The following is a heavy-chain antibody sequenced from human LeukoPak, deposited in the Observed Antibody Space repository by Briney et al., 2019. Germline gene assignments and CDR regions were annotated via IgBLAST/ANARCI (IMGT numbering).Heavy chain of an antibody. J-gene: IGHJ5*02. CDR2: IIPIFGTA. D-gene: IGHD3-3*01. V-gene: IGHV1-69*13. CDR3: AREATIFGVAVWGHNWFDP. CDR1: GYTLTELS. Sequence: SVKVSCKVSGYTLTELSMHWVRQAPGQGLEWMGGIIPIFGTANYAQKFQGRVTITADESTSTAYMELSSLRSEDTAVYYCAREATIFGVAVWGHNWFDPWGQGTLVTVSS.